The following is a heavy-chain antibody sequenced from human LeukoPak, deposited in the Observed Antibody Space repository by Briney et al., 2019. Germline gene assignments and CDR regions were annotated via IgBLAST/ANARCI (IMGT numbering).Heavy chain of an antibody. V-gene: IGHV3-11*01. J-gene: IGHJ4*02. CDR1: GFAFSDYY. Sequence: GGSLRLSCAASGFAFSDYYMTWIRQAPGKGLEWVSYISGSGTYMRYGDSVKGRFTISRDNAENSLYLQMNSLRAEDTAVYCCARPPVGSIDYWGQGTQVTVSS. CDR3: ARPPVGSIDY. D-gene: IGHD1-26*01. CDR2: ISGSGTYM.